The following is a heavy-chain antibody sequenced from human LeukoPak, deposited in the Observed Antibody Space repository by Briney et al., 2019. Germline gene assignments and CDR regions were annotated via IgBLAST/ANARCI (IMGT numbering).Heavy chain of an antibody. Sequence: ASVKVSCRASGYTFTEYYMHGVRQAPGQGLQWMGWINPKSGGTSYAQMFQGRVTMTRDTSISIAYMELSRLRSDDTAVYYCAKDLRYSTSWSSGWFDPWGQGTLVTVSS. J-gene: IGHJ5*02. CDR2: INPKSGGT. D-gene: IGHD2-2*01. CDR3: AKDLRYSTSWSSGWFDP. CDR1: GYTFTEYY. V-gene: IGHV1-2*02.